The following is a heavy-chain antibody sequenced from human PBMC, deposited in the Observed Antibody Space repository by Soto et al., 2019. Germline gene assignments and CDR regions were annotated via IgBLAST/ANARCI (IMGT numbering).Heavy chain of an antibody. CDR1: GGSISNYY. CDR3: ARSPYYYDSSGYYFAY. CDR2: IYYIGST. Sequence: SETLSLTCTVSGGSISNYYWSWIRQPPGKELEWIGYIYYIGSTTYNPSLKSRVTISVDTSKNQFSLELSSVTAADTAVYYCARSPYYYDSSGYYFAYWGQGTLVTVSS. V-gene: IGHV4-59*08. J-gene: IGHJ4*02. D-gene: IGHD3-22*01.